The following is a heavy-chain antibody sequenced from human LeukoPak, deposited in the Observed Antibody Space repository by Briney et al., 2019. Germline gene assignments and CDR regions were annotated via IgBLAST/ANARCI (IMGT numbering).Heavy chain of an antibody. Sequence: SETLSLTCAVYGGSFSGYYWSWLRQPPGKGLEWIGEVNHSGSTNYNPSLKSRVTISVDTSKNQFSLKLSSVTAADTAVYYCARVGSGSFDYWGQGTLVTVSS. V-gene: IGHV4-34*01. CDR3: ARVGSGSFDY. J-gene: IGHJ4*02. CDR1: GGSFSGYY. D-gene: IGHD1-26*01. CDR2: VNHSGST.